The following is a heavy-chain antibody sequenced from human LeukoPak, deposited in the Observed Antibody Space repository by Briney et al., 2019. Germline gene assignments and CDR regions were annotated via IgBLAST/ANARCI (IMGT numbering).Heavy chain of an antibody. V-gene: IGHV4-30-2*01. Sequence: SETLSLTCAVSGGSISSGGYSWSWIRQPPGKGLEWIGYIYHSGSTCYNPSLKSRVTISVDRSKNQFSLKLSSVTAADTAVYYCARENGGGYYYGMDVWGQGTTVTVSS. CDR3: ARENGGGYYYGMDV. CDR1: GGSISSGGYS. D-gene: IGHD3-16*01. J-gene: IGHJ6*02. CDR2: IYHSGST.